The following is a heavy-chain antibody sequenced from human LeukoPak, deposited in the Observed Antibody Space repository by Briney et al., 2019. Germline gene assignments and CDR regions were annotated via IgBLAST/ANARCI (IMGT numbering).Heavy chain of an antibody. CDR3: TRGPACSTSCYHYFDY. CDR1: GFTFSGSA. CDR2: IRSKANSYAT. J-gene: IGHJ4*02. Sequence: GGSLRLSCAASGFTFSGSAMHWVRQASGKGLEWVGRIRSKANSYATAYAASVKGRFTISRDDSKNTAYLQMNSLKTEDTAVYYCTRGPACSTSCYHYFDYWGQGTLVTVSS. V-gene: IGHV3-73*01. D-gene: IGHD2-2*01.